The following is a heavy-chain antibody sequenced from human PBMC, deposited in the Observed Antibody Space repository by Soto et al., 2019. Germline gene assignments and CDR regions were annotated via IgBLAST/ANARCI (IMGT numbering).Heavy chain of an antibody. CDR2: IYWDDDK. CDR1: GFSLTTSGVG. V-gene: IGHV2-5*02. Sequence: SGPTLVNPTQTRTLTCTFSGFSLTTSGVGVGWIRQSPGKAPEWLALIYWDDDKRYSPSLKSRLTITKDTSKNQVVLTMANLDPADTATYYCAHRVLRTVFGLVTTTAIYFDFWGQGTPVTVSS. D-gene: IGHD3-3*01. CDR3: AHRVLRTVFGLVTTTAIYFDF. J-gene: IGHJ4*02.